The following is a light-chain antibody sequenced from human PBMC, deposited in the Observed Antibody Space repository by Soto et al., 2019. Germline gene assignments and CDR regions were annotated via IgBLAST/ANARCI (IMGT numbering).Light chain of an antibody. Sequence: DIQMTQSPSSLSASVGDRVTITCRASQDIRTYFAWYQQRPGKVPTLLIYGASTLQSGVPSRFSGSGSGTDYTLTISSLQPEDVATYYCHSYNTAAFTFGPGTKVDIK. V-gene: IGKV1-27*01. CDR3: HSYNTAAFT. CDR1: QDIRTY. CDR2: GAS. J-gene: IGKJ3*01.